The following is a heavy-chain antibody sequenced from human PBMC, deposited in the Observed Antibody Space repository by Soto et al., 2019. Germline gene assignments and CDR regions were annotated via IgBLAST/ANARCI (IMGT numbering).Heavy chain of an antibody. Sequence: EVQLVESGGGLVQPGGSLRLSCAASGFTFSDYYMDWVRQVPGKGLEWIGRTRNKANSYATEYVASVKGRFSISRDDSKDSMYLQMNSLKTEDTAVYYCARDTGGSYDYRGQGALVTVSS. CDR3: ARDTGGSYDY. CDR2: TRNKANSYAT. CDR1: GFTFSDYY. J-gene: IGHJ4*02. D-gene: IGHD1-26*01. V-gene: IGHV3-72*01.